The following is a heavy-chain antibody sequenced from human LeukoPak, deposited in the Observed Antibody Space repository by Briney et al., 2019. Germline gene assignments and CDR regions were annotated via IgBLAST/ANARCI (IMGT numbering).Heavy chain of an antibody. J-gene: IGHJ6*02. CDR3: ARDQSITVAGSYYYGLDV. CDR2: VSYDGNNK. D-gene: IGHD6-19*01. V-gene: IGHV3-30-3*01. CDR1: GFTPSDYA. Sequence: PGGSLRLSCAAAGFTPSDYAMHWVRQAPGKGLDWVAVVSYDGNNKYYADSVKGRFTISRDNSKNTLYLQMNSLRAEDTALYYCARDQSITVAGSYYYGLDVWGQGTTVTVSS.